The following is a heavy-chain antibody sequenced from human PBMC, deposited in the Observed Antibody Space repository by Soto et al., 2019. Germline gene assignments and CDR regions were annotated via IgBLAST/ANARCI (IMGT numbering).Heavy chain of an antibody. CDR3: ARAVEQSYYSYGMDV. Sequence: QVQLVQSGAEVKKPGSSVKVSCKASGGTFSSYGISWVRQAPGQGLEWMGGIIPIFGTANYAPKFQGRVTITVDESTSTAYMELSRLRSEDTAVYYCARAVEQSYYSYGMDVWGQGTTVTVSS. CDR2: IIPIFGTA. V-gene: IGHV1-69*12. J-gene: IGHJ6*02. CDR1: GGTFSSYG.